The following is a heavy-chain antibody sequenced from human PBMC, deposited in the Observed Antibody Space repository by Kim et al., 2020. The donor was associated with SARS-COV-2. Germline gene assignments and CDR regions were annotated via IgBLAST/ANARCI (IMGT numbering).Heavy chain of an antibody. J-gene: IGHJ4*02. CDR2: ST. D-gene: IGHD3-3*01. Sequence: STYYTPSLKSRVTISVARSKNQFSLKLSTVTAADTAVYYCAGLSFFHFDYWGQGTLVTVSS. V-gene: IGHV4-30-2*01. CDR3: AGLSFFHFDY.